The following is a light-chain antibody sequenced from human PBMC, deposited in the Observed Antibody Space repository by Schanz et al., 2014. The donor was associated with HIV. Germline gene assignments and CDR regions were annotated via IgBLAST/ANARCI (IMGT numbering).Light chain of an antibody. V-gene: IGLV2-14*02. Sequence: QSALTQPASVSGSPGQSITISCTGTSSDVGSYNLVSWYQQHPGKAPKLMIYEGSKRPSGVSNRFSGSKSGNPASLTISGLQAEDEADDYCGSYITAATWVFGGGTKLTVL. CDR1: SSDVGSYNL. CDR3: GSYITAATWV. J-gene: IGLJ2*01. CDR2: EGS.